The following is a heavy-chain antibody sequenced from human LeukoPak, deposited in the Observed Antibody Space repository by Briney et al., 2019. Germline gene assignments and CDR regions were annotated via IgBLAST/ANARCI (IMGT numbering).Heavy chain of an antibody. Sequence: ASVKVSCKASGYTFATYGISCVRHAPERGLEWMGWINLYNGNTHYTQKLQGRVTLTTDTSTSTAYMELRSLRSDDTAVYYCARVRPMIVQVDYWGQGTLVTVSS. CDR2: INLYNGNT. CDR1: GYTFATYG. CDR3: ARVRPMIVQVDY. V-gene: IGHV1-18*01. J-gene: IGHJ4*02. D-gene: IGHD3-22*01.